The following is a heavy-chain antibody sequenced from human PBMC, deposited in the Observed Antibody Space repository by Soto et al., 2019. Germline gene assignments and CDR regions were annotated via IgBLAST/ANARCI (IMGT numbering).Heavy chain of an antibody. CDR3: AQTLGLAVAGPGRFDL. CDR2: ITPIFGTA. V-gene: IGHV1-69*12. Sequence: QVQLVQSGAEVKKYGSSVKVSCKASGGTFSRYAISWVRQAPGQGLEWMGGITPIFGTANYAQRFQGRATITADESTSTAYMQLSSLRSDDTAVYYCAQTLGLAVAGPGRFDLWGRGTLVTVSS. CDR1: GGTFSRYA. D-gene: IGHD6-19*01. J-gene: IGHJ2*01.